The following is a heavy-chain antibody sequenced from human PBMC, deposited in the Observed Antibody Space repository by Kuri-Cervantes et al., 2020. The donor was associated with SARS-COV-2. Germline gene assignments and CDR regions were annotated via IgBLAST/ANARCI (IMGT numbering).Heavy chain of an antibody. CDR1: GFNFNITD. D-gene: IGHD2-8*01. CDR3: TKDRLGVHDF. J-gene: IGHJ4*02. V-gene: IGHV3-30*18. Sequence: GGSLRLSCAASGFNFNITDMHWVRQAPGKGLEWVAFISYDGKNKKCIASGKGRFTISRDSSQSTQYLQMESLRNEDTAMYFCTKDRLGVHDFWGQGTLVTVSS. CDR2: ISYDGKNK.